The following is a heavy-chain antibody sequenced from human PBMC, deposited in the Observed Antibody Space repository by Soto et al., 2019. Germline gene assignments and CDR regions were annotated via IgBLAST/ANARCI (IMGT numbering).Heavy chain of an antibody. CDR1: GFNFGGYA. J-gene: IGHJ4*02. CDR3: AKRGGYAISFYDS. D-gene: IGHD3-16*01. Sequence: GGSLRLSCAVTGFNFGGYAMSWVRQAPGKGLEWVSTLSGDGSRACYADSVRGRFTVSRDNSKSTLYLRMNSLRADDTAIYYCAKRGGYAISFYDSWGQGTLVTVSS. V-gene: IGHV3-23*01. CDR2: LSGDGSRA.